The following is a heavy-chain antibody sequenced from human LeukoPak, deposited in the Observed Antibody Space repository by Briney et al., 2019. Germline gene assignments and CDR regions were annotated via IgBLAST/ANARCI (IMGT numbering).Heavy chain of an antibody. J-gene: IGHJ5*02. Sequence: SETLSLTCTVSGYSISSGYYWGWIRQPPGKGLEWIGSIYHSGSTYYNPSLKSRVTISVDTSKNQFSLKLSSVTAADTAVYYCARGHPTTVTTGPINWFDPWGQGTLVTVSS. CDR1: GYSISSGYY. D-gene: IGHD4-17*01. CDR2: IYHSGST. CDR3: ARGHPTTVTTGPINWFDP. V-gene: IGHV4-38-2*02.